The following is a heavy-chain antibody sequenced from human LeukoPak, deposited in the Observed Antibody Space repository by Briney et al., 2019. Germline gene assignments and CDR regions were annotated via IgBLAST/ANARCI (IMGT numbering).Heavy chain of an antibody. CDR2: IHNDGTQG. D-gene: IGHD1-26*01. J-gene: IGHJ6*03. CDR1: GFTFCRLG. CDR3: AKEGDEFRGYLDV. V-gene: IGHV3-33*06. Sequence: GTSLRLSCAASGFTFCRLGMQWVRQAPGKGLEWVAVIHNDGTQGQYGNSVKGRFTISKDNSQSTLYLQMNNLRDDDTAVYYCAKEGDEFRGYLDVWGKGTTVTVSS.